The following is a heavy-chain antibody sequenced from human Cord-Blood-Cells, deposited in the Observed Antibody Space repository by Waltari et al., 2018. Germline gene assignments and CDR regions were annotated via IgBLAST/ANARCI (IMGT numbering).Heavy chain of an antibody. CDR2: INHSGST. J-gene: IGHJ3*02. Sequence: QVQLQQWGAGLLKPSETLSLTCAVYGGSFRGYYWSWLRQPPGQGLEWLGEINHSGSTNYNPSLKSRVTISVDTSKNQFSLKLSSVTAADTAVYYCARGPHEEEWLTYYDFWSGYRRNSGAFDIWGQGTMVTVSS. V-gene: IGHV4-34*01. CDR1: GGSFRGYY. D-gene: IGHD3-3*01. CDR3: ARGPHEEEWLTYYDFWSGYRRNSGAFDI.